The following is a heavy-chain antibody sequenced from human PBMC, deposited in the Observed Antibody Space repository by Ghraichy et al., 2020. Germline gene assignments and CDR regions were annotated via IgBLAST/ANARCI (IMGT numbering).Heavy chain of an antibody. Sequence: GGSLRLSCEASGFTFNNYGMTWVRQAPGKGLEWVSSISSTGGSTYYEDSERGRFTVSRDNSKNTLYLQMNNLRVEDTAVYQCAKSLMPVGPPYCFDSWGQGTLVTVSS. CDR2: ISSTGGST. CDR3: AKSLMPVGPPYCFDS. CDR1: GFTFNNYG. J-gene: IGHJ4*01. D-gene: IGHD2-2*01. V-gene: IGHV3-23*01.